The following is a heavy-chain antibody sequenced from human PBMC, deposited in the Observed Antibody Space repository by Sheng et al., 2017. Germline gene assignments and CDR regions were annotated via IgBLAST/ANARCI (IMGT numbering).Heavy chain of an antibody. CDR1: GYSISSGYY. Sequence: QVQLQESGPGLVKPSETLSLTCAVSGYSISSGYYWGWIRQPPGKGLEWIGSIYHSGSTYYNPSLKSRVTISVDTSKNQFSLKLSSVTAADTAVYYCARGKGNDYIWGLSPGTLFDYWGQGTLVTVSS. J-gene: IGHJ4*02. CDR2: IYHSGST. CDR3: ARGKGNDYIWGLSPGTLFDY. D-gene: IGHD3-16*01. V-gene: IGHV4-38-2*01.